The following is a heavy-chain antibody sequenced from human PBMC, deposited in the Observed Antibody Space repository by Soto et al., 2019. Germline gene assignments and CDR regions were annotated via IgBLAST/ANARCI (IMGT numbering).Heavy chain of an antibody. V-gene: IGHV3-48*03. J-gene: IGHJ4*02. Sequence: GGSLRLSCATSGFSFSSFEMIWVRQAPGKGLEWISYISDSGSTMYYADSVKGRFTISRDNAKNSLYLQMSSLRVEDTALYYCARSTVTSDWGQGTQVTVSS. CDR2: ISDSGSTM. D-gene: IGHD4-17*01. CDR1: GFSFSSFE. CDR3: ARSTVTSD.